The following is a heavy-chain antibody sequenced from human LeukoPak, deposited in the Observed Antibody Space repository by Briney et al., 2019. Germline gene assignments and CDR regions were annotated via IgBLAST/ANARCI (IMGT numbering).Heavy chain of an antibody. J-gene: IGHJ4*02. CDR1: GGSISTYF. D-gene: IGHD5-12*01. CDR3: ARMGGYSGYATH. Sequence: SETLSLTCTVSGGSISTYFWSWIRQPPGKGLEWIGYIHYSGTTNYNPSLKNRVTISLDTSKNQFSLNLSSVTAADTAVYYCARMGGYSGYATHWGQGTLVTVSS. CDR2: IHYSGTT. V-gene: IGHV4-59*08.